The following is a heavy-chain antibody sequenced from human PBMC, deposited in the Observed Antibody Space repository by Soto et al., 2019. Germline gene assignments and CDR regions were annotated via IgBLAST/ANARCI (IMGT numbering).Heavy chain of an antibody. CDR2: FYYSGST. CDR1: GGSISTDGDY. V-gene: IGHV4-31*03. CDR3: ARSVFP. Sequence: QVQLQESGPGLVKRSQTLSLTCTVSGGSISTDGDYWNWIRQHPGKGLEWIGYFYYSGSTYYNPSLKSRVTISVNTSKNQFSLKLSSVTAADTAVYYCARSVFPWGQGTLVTVSS. J-gene: IGHJ5*02.